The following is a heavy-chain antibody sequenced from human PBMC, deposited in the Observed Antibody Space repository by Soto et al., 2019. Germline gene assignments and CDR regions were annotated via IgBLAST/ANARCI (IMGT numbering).Heavy chain of an antibody. Sequence: PGGSLRLSCAASGFSFSRFAIHWVRQAPGKGLGWVAVISKDGSVIYYADSVKGRFTISRDNSKSSLFLQVNSLTSEDTAVYHCARSRSGAVPDSLGFWGQGTPVTVSS. CDR2: ISKDGSVI. CDR3: ARSRSGAVPDSLGF. CDR1: GFSFSRFA. V-gene: IGHV3-30-3*01. D-gene: IGHD3-10*01. J-gene: IGHJ4*02.